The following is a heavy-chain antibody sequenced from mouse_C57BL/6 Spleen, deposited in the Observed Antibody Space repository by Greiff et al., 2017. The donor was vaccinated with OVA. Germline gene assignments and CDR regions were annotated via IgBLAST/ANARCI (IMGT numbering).Heavy chain of an antibody. CDR1: GFTFTDYY. Sequence: EVQVVESGGGLVQPGGSLSLSCAASGFTFTDYYMSWVRQPPGKALEWLGFIRNKANGYTTEYSASVKGRFTISRDNSQSILYLQMNALRAEDSATYYCARSPYGSSYHYYAMDYWGQGTSVTVSS. CDR2: IRNKANGYTT. V-gene: IGHV7-3*01. J-gene: IGHJ4*01. CDR3: ARSPYGSSYHYYAMDY. D-gene: IGHD1-1*01.